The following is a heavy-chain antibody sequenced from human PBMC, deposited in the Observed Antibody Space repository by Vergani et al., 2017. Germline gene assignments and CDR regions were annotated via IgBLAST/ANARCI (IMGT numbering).Heavy chain of an antibody. CDR1: GGSISSGSYY. CDR2: IYTSGST. D-gene: IGHD2-2*02. J-gene: IGHJ5*02. CDR3: ARMDCSSTSCYRLDP. Sequence: QVQLQESGPGLVKPSQTLSLTCTVSGGSISSGSYYWSWIRQPAGKVLEWIGRIYTSGSTNYNPSLKSRVTISVDTSKNQFSLKLSSVTAADTAVYYCARMDCSSTSCYRLDPWGQGTLVTVSS. V-gene: IGHV4-61*02.